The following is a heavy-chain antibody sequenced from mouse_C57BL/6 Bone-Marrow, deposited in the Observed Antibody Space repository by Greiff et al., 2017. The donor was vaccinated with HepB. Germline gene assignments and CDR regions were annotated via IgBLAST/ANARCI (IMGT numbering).Heavy chain of an antibody. CDR3: ARNPLYYYGSSYEVY. D-gene: IGHD1-1*01. CDR2: IYPRSGNT. J-gene: IGHJ2*01. CDR1: GYTFTSYG. Sequence: QVQLKESGAELARPGASVKLSCKASGYTFTSYGISWVKQRTGQGLEWIGEIYPRSGNTYYNEKFKGKATLTADKSSSTAYMELRSLTSEDSAVYFCARNPLYYYGSSYEVYWGQGTTLTVSS. V-gene: IGHV1-81*01.